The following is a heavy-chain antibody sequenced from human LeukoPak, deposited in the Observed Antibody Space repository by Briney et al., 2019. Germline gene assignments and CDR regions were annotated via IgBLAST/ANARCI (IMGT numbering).Heavy chain of an antibody. CDR2: NYSGGST. CDR1: GFTVSRNY. J-gene: IGHJ6*02. D-gene: IGHD1-1*01. Sequence: GGSLSLSCAASGFTVSRNYMSWVRQAPGKGLEWVSVNYSGGSTYYADSVKGRFAISRDNSKNTLYLQMNSLRAEDTAVYYCASEDRYTSYYYYGMDVWGQGTTVTVSS. CDR3: ASEDRYTSYYYYGMDV. V-gene: IGHV3-53*01.